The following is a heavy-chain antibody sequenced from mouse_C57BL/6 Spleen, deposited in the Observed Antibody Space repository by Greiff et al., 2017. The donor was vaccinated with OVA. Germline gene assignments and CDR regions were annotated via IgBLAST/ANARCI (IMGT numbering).Heavy chain of an antibody. D-gene: IGHD2-4*01. V-gene: IGHV3-6*01. J-gene: IGHJ3*01. CDR1: GYSITSGYY. CDR2: ISYDGSN. Sequence: EVQLQESGPGLVKPSQSLSLTCSVTGYSITSGYYWNWIRQFPGNKLEWMGYISYDGSNNYNPSLKNRISITRDTSKNQFFLKLNSVTTEDTATYYCARGDYDRSWFAYWGQGTLVTVSA. CDR3: ARGDYDRSWFAY.